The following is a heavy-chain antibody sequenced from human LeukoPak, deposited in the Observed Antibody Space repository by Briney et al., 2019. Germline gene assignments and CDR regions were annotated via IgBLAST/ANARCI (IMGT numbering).Heavy chain of an antibody. D-gene: IGHD3-10*01. CDR3: AIFGDKYGSGSYGDS. J-gene: IGHJ5*01. V-gene: IGHV5-51*01. CDR2: IYPDDSDT. Sequence: NRGESLKISCKGFGYTFSNYWIGWVRQMPGQGLEWMGIIYPDDSDTRYSPSFQGQVTISADKSITTAFLQWSSLKASDTAMYYCAIFGDKYGSGSYGDSWGQGTLVTVSS. CDR1: GYTFSNYW.